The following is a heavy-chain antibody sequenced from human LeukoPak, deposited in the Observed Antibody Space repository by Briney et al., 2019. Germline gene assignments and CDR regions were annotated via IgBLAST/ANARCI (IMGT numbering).Heavy chain of an antibody. J-gene: IGHJ4*02. D-gene: IGHD5-24*01. CDR3: ARVRFRDGYNPRSDY. CDR2: MNPNSGNT. V-gene: IGHV1-8*03. Sequence: ASVKVSCKASGGTFSSYAISWVRQAPGQGLEWMGWMNPNSGNTGYAQKFQGRVTITRNTSISTAYMELSSLRSEDTAVYYCARVRFRDGYNPRSDYWGQGTLVTVSS. CDR1: GGTFSSYA.